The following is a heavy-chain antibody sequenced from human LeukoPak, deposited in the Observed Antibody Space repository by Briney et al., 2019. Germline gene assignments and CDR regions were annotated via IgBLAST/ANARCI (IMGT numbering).Heavy chain of an antibody. D-gene: IGHD3-10*01. J-gene: IGHJ4*02. Sequence: GGSLRLSCAASGFTFSTYSMNWVRQTPGKGLEWVSYISSSSSSTMYYADSVKGRFTISRDNAKNSLSLQMYSLRAEDAAVYYCARLQGSGSFSSSDYWGQGTLVTVSS. V-gene: IGHV3-48*01. CDR3: ARLQGSGSFSSSDY. CDR2: ISSSSSSTM. CDR1: GFTFSTYS.